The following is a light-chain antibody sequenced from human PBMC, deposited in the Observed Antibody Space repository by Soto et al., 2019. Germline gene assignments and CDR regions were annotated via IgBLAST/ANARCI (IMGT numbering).Light chain of an antibody. CDR2: MVS. J-gene: IGKJ1*01. CDR3: MQSAHLPWT. V-gene: IGKV2-30*01. CDR1: QSLVFSDGNTY. Sequence: DVVMTQSPLSLPATLGQPASFSCRSSQSLVFSDGNTYLTWFHQRPGQSPRRLIYMVSNRDSGVQDRFSCSRAGTDFTIKISRVEAEEVGVYYSMQSAHLPWTFGDGTKVEFK.